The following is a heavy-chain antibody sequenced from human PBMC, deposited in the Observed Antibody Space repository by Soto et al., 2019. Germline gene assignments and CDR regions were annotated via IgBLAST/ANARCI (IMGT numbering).Heavy chain of an antibody. CDR2: IWYDGSNK. CDR1: GFTFSTYG. J-gene: IGHJ4*02. Sequence: QVQLVESGGGVVQPGRSLRLSCAASGFTFSTYGVHWVRQAPGKGLEWVAVIWYDGSNKYYADSVKGRFTISRDNSKNTRYLQMNSLRAEDTAVYYCATDPIGAAAALWGQGTLVTVSS. D-gene: IGHD6-13*01. CDR3: ATDPIGAAAAL. V-gene: IGHV3-33*01.